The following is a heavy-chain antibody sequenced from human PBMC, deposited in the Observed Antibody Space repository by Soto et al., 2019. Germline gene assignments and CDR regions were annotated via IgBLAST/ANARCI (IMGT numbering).Heavy chain of an antibody. V-gene: IGHV3-21*06. J-gene: IGHJ4*02. CDR3: ARRAVTTYHFFDY. CDR1: GFTFSSFD. CDR2: IHRASTYI. Sequence: PGVSLRLSCATSGFTFSSFDMDWVRQAPGKGLEWVSSIHRASTYIYYADSVRGRFTISRDNAKSSLYLQMNSLTVEDTAVYYCARRAVTTYHFFDYWGQGALVTVSS. D-gene: IGHD4-17*01.